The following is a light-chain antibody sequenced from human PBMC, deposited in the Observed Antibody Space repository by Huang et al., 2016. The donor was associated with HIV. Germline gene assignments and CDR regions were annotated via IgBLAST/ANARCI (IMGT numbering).Light chain of an antibody. CDR1: QGVHNSY. J-gene: IGKJ2*01. CDR3: QQYGTLPYT. Sequence: PGEGAALSCRASQGVHNSYLAWYQQKPGQAPRLLIFGASNRATGVPHRFRGSESGTDFTRTISGLDPEDFAVYYCQQYGTLPYTFGQGTKLEI. V-gene: IGKV3-20*01. CDR2: GAS.